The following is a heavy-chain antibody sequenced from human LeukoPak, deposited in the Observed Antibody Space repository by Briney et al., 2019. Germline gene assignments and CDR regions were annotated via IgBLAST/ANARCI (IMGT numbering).Heavy chain of an antibody. CDR3: ARGGSSWDVDY. CDR1: GGSISSSSYY. V-gene: IGHV4-61*05. Sequence: SETLSLTCTVSGGSISSSSYYWGWIRQPPGKGLEWIGYIYYSGSTYYNPSLKSRVTISVDTSKNQFSLKMSSVTAADTAVYYCARGGSSWDVDYWGQGTLVTVSS. CDR2: IYYSGST. J-gene: IGHJ4*02. D-gene: IGHD6-13*01.